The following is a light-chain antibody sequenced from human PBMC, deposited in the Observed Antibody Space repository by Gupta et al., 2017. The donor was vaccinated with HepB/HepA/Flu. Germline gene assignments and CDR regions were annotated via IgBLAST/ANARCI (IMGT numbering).Light chain of an antibody. J-gene: IGLJ1*01. CDR2: NNN. CDR1: SSNIGSNT. V-gene: IGLV1-44*01. Sequence: QSVLTQPASASGTPGPRVTISCSGTSSNIGSNTVNWYQQLPGTAPKLLIYNNNQRPSGVPDRFSGSKSGTSASLAISGLQSEDEADYYCAAWDDSLNGRYVFGTGTKVTVL. CDR3: AAWDDSLNGRYV.